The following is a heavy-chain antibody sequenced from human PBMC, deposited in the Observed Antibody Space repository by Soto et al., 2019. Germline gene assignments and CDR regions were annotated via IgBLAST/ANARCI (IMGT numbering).Heavy chain of an antibody. J-gene: IGHJ5*02. CDR1: GGSFSGYY. CDR2: NNHSGST. D-gene: IGHD3-22*01. Sequence: TSETLSLTCAVYGGSFSGYYWSWIRQAPGKGLEWIGENNHSGSTNYNPSLKSRVTISVDTSKNQFSLKLSSVTAADTAVYYCARKMPTMIVVVIQNWFDPWGQGTLVTVS. V-gene: IGHV4-34*01. CDR3: ARKMPTMIVVVIQNWFDP.